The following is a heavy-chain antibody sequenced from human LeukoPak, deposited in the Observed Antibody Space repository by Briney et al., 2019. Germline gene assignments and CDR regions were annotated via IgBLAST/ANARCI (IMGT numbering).Heavy chain of an antibody. V-gene: IGHV4-61*01. CDR3: ARNSGGLVPRQYYFDY. CDR2: IYYSGST. J-gene: IGHJ4*02. D-gene: IGHD3-10*01. Sequence: SETLSLTCTVSGGSVSSGSYYCSWIRQPPGKGLEWIGYIYYSGSTNHNPSLKSRVTISVDTSKNQFSLKLSSVTAADTAVYYCARNSGGLVPRQYYFDYWGQGTLVTVSS. CDR1: GGSVSSGSYY.